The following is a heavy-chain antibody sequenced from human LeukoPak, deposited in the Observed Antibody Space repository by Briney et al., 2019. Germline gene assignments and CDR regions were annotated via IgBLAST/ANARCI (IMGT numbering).Heavy chain of an antibody. Sequence: QPGRSLRLSCAASGFTFSSYGMYWVRQAPGKGLEWVAVISYDGSNKYYADSVKGRFTISRDNSKNTLYLQMNSLRAEDTAVYYCAKGYDILTGYPGYFDYWGQGTLVTVSS. CDR3: AKGYDILTGYPGYFDY. D-gene: IGHD3-9*01. J-gene: IGHJ4*02. CDR1: GFTFSSYG. CDR2: ISYDGSNK. V-gene: IGHV3-30*18.